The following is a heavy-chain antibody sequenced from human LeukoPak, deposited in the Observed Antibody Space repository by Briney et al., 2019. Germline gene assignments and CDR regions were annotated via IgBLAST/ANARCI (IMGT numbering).Heavy chain of an antibody. D-gene: IGHD1-26*01. V-gene: IGHV4-59*01. Sequence: SETLSLTCTVSGGSISSYYWSWIRQPPGKGLEYIGYIYYSGSTNYNPPLKSRVTISVDTSKNQFSLKLHSVTAADTAVYYCAREDSGSYRYYFDYWGQGTLVTVSS. CDR3: AREDSGSYRYYFDY. CDR2: IYYSGST. CDR1: GGSISSYY. J-gene: IGHJ4*02.